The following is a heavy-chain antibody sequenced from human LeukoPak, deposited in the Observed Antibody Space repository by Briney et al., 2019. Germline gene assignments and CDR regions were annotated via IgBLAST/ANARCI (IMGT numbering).Heavy chain of an antibody. D-gene: IGHD1-14*01. Sequence: PGGTLRLSCGASGFIFSNYEMNRWRRTPGKGLQGLTYNSDYGKSRNYVHSVKGRFAISRDKAKNSFSLKLNSVRVEDTAVYFWARARISAPLLDYWCQGALVTVS. CDR2: NSDYGKSR. J-gene: IGHJ4*02. CDR1: GFIFSNYE. V-gene: IGHV3-48*03. CDR3: ARARISAPLLDY.